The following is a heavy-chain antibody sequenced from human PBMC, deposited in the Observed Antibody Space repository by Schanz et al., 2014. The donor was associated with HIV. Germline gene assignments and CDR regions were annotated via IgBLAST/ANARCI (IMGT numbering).Heavy chain of an antibody. CDR2: INIMLGKT. V-gene: IGHV1-69*01. D-gene: IGHD6-19*01. CDR3: ASGRRSGIGWRMDV. CDR1: GGTIRNLG. J-gene: IGHJ6*02. Sequence: QVQLVQSGAEVKKSGSSVKVSCKASGGTIRNLGITWVRQAPRQGLEGMGAINIMLGKTNYAQKFQGRVSMTADQSTSTAYMEVSSLRSDDTAVYYCASGRRSGIGWRMDVWGQGTTVSVSS.